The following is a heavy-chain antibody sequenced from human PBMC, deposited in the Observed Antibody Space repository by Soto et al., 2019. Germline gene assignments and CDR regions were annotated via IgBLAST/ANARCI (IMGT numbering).Heavy chain of an antibody. CDR3: ARVIEYSSSSFAFDI. D-gene: IGHD6-6*01. V-gene: IGHV1-69*02. J-gene: IGHJ3*02. Sequence: ASVKVSCKASGGTFSSYTISWVRQAPGQGLEWMGRIIPILGIANYAQKFQGRVTITADKSTSTAYMELSSLRSEDTAVYYCARVIEYSSSSFAFDIWGQGTMVTVSS. CDR1: GGTFSSYT. CDR2: IIPILGIA.